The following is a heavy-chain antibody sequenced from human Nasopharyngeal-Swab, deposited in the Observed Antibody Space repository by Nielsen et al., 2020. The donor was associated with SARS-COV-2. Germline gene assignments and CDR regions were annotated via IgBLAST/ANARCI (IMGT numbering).Heavy chain of an antibody. V-gene: IGHV3-53*01. CDR1: GFTVSSNY. CDR3: ARALYDYVWGSYRHDAFDI. Sequence: GESLKISCAASGFTVSSNYMSWVRQAPGKGLEWVSVIYSGGSTYYADSVKGRFTISRDNSKNTLYLQMNSLRAEDTAVYYCARALYDYVWGSYRHDAFDIWGQGTMVTVSS. J-gene: IGHJ3*02. CDR2: IYSGGST. D-gene: IGHD3-16*02.